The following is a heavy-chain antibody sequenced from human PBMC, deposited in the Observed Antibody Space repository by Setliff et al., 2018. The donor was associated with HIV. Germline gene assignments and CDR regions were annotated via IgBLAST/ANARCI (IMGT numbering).Heavy chain of an antibody. Sequence: GGSLRLSCAASGFAFDDYGMSWVRQAPGKGLEWVSGINWNGGSTGYADSVKGRFTISRDNAKNSLYLQMNSLRAEDTALYYCARVLGGYYGDYVSGAFDIWGQGTMVTVSS. CDR3: ARVLGGYYGDYVSGAFDI. D-gene: IGHD4-17*01. CDR1: GFAFDDYG. V-gene: IGHV3-20*04. CDR2: INWNGGST. J-gene: IGHJ3*02.